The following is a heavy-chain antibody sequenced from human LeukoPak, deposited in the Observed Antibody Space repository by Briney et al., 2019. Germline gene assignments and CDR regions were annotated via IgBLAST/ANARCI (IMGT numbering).Heavy chain of an antibody. CDR3: ARDGDYVWGSYRSYFDY. CDR1: GFTFSSYA. D-gene: IGHD3-16*02. CDR2: ISYDGSNK. Sequence: GGSLRLSCAAYGFTFSSYAMHWVRQAPGKGLEWVAVISYDGSNKYYADSVKGRFTISRDNSKNTLYLQMNSLRAEDTAVYYCARDGDYVWGSYRSYFDYWGQGTLVTVSS. V-gene: IGHV3-30*04. J-gene: IGHJ4*02.